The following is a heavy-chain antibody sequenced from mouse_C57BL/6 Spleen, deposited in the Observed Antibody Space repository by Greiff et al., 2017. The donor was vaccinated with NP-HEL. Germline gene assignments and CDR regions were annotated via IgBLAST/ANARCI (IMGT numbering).Heavy chain of an antibody. V-gene: IGHV1-81*01. D-gene: IGHD2-4*01. CDR2: IYPRSGNT. J-gene: IGHJ2*01. CDR3: ASLYYDYDKITGFDY. CDR1: GYTFTSYG. Sequence: QVQLQQSGAELARPGASVKLSCKASGYTFTSYGISWVKQRTGQGLEWIGEIYPRSGNTYYNEKFKGKATLTADKSSSTAYMELRSLTSEDSAVYFCASLYYDYDKITGFDYWGQGTTLTVSS.